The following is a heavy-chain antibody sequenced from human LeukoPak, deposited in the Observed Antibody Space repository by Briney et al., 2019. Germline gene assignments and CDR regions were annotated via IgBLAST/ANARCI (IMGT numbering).Heavy chain of an antibody. Sequence: TGGSLRLSCVASGFTFSNYGTIWVRQTPGKGLEWVSGISGSGGSTYYADSVKGRFTISRDNAKNSLYLQMNSLRAEDTAVYYCAREGGLDYWGQGTLVTVSS. CDR2: ISGSGGST. CDR3: AREGGLDY. CDR1: GFTFSNYG. J-gene: IGHJ4*02. D-gene: IGHD3-16*01. V-gene: IGHV3-23*01.